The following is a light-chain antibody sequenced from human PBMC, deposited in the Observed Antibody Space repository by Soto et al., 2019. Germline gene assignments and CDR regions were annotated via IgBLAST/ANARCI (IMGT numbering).Light chain of an antibody. V-gene: IGKV3-20*01. Sequence: EIVLTQSPGTLSLSPGERATLSCRASQSINSRYLAWYQQKPGQAPRLLIYGASSRATGIPDRFSGSGSGTCFTLTIIRLEPEECALYCCQQCGSSPGLTCGTGTKVDIK. CDR1: QSINSRY. CDR3: QQCGSSPGLT. CDR2: GAS. J-gene: IGKJ3*01.